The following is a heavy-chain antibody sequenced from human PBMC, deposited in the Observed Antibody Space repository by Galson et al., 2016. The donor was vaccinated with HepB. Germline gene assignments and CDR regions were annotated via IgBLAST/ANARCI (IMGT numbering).Heavy chain of an antibody. Sequence: SLRLSCAASGFTFTSFSMNWVRQAPGKGLEWVSYINTATTTTNYADSVKGRFTISRDNAKNSLYLHMNSLRVEDTAVDYCARERGSEYSRSGTFYDGMDVWGQGTTVTVSS. CDR1: GFTFTSFS. CDR2: INTATTTT. D-gene: IGHD6-6*01. V-gene: IGHV3-48*04. J-gene: IGHJ6*02. CDR3: ARERGSEYSRSGTFYDGMDV.